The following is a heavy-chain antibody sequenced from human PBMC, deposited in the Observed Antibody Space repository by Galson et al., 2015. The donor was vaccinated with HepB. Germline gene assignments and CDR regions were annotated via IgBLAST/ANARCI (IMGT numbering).Heavy chain of an antibody. D-gene: IGHD2-2*01. V-gene: IGHV3-23*01. CDR2: ISRSGSGA. J-gene: IGHJ4*02. CDR1: GFTFSGSA. Sequence: SLRLSCAASGFTFSGSAMGWVRQTPGEGLEWVSAISRSGSGAYYADSVKGRFTISRDNSENTLFLQMNSLRAEDTALYYCAKQGCSSINCPGIYYFDHWGQGALVTVSS. CDR3: AKQGCSSINCPGIYYFDH.